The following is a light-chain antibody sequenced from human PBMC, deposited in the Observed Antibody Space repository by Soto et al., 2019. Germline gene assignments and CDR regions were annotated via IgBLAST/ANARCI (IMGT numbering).Light chain of an antibody. V-gene: IGKV3D-15*01. CDR3: QQQNNWPWT. CDR2: RAS. CDR1: QTVGSN. Sequence: EIVMTQSPATLSMSPGERATLSCRASQTVGSNLAWYQQKPGQGPRLLVYRASTRATGIPARFSGSGSGSEFTLTISSLQSEDFAVYYCQQQNNWPWTFGQGTKVEIK. J-gene: IGKJ1*01.